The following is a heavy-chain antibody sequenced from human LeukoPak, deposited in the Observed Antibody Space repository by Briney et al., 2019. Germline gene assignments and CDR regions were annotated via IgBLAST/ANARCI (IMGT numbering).Heavy chain of an antibody. J-gene: IGHJ4*02. V-gene: IGHV3-23*01. CDR3: AKTYYYGSGTYYPLDY. CDR2: ISGGGGST. D-gene: IGHD3-10*01. Sequence: PGGSLRLSCAASGFTFSNYAMSWVRQAPGKGLEWVSTISGGGGSTYYADSVKGRFTISRDNSKNTLYLQMNSLRAEDTAVYYCAKTYYYGSGTYYPLDYWGQGTLVTVSS. CDR1: GFTFSNYA.